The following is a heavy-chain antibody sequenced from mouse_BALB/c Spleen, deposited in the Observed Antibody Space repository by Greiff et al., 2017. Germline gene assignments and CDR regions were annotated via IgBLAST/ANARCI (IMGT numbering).Heavy chain of an antibody. CDR3: ARGEFDY. J-gene: IGHJ2*01. CDR2: ISSGSSTI. CDR1: GFTFSSFG. Sequence: EVHLVESGGGLVQPGGSRKLSCAASGFTFSSFGMHWVRQAPEKGLEWVAYISSGSSTIYYADTVKGRFTISRDNPKNTLFLQMTSLRSEDTAMYYCARGEFDYWGQGTTLTVSS. V-gene: IGHV5-17*02.